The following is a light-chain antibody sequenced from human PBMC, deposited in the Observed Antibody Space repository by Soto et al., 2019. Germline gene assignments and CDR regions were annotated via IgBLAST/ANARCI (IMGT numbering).Light chain of an antibody. CDR1: QSVSSNS. CDR2: DAS. V-gene: IGKV3-20*01. Sequence: EIVLTQSPGTLSLSPGERATLSCRAGQSVSSNSLAWYQQKPGQAPRLLIYDASIRATGIPDRFSGSGSGTDFSLTISRLEPEDFAVYYCQQYGNSPQTFGQGTKWIS. J-gene: IGKJ1*01. CDR3: QQYGNSPQT.